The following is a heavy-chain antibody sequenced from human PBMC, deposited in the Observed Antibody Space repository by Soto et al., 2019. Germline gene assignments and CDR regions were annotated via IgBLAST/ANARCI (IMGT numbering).Heavy chain of an antibody. J-gene: IGHJ5*02. CDR1: GVSISSSSYY. D-gene: IGHD1-7*01. V-gene: IGHV4-39*01. CDR3: ASEARGSITGTTGSWFDP. Sequence: SETLSLTCAVSGVSISSSSYYWGWIRQPPGKGLEWIGSIYYSGSTYYNPSLKSRVTISVDTSKNQFSLKLSSVTAADTAVYYCASEARGSITGTTGSWFDPWGQGTLVTVSS. CDR2: IYYSGST.